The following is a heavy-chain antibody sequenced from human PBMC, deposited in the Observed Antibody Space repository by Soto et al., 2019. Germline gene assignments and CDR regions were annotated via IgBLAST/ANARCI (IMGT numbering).Heavy chain of an antibody. J-gene: IGHJ4*02. CDR2: ISYDGSNK. V-gene: IGHV3-30*18. CDR3: AKGYSSSLGYFDY. CDR1: GFTFSSYG. D-gene: IGHD6-13*01. Sequence: GGSLRLSCAASGFTFSSYGMHWVRQAPGKGLEWVAVISYDGSNKYYADSVKGRFTISRDNSKNTLYLQMNSLRAEDTAVYYCAKGYSSSLGYFDYWGQGTLVTVSS.